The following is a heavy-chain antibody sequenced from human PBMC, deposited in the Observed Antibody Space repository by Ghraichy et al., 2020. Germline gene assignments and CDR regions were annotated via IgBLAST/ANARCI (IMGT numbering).Heavy chain of an antibody. D-gene: IGHD6-19*01. J-gene: IGHJ4*02. Sequence: SETLSLTCTVSGYSISSGYYWGWIRQPPGKGLEWIGSIYHSGSTYYNPSLKSRVTISVDTSKNQFSLKLSSVTAADTAVYYCARDLAGYSSGWYEDYWGQGTLVTVSS. CDR2: IYHSGST. CDR1: GYSISSGYY. CDR3: ARDLAGYSSGWYEDY. V-gene: IGHV4-38-2*02.